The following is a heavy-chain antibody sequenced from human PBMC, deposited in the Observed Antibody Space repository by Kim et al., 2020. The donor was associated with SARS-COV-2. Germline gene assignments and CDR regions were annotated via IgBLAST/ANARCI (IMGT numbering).Heavy chain of an antibody. CDR3: ARAVYGSGALVDY. Sequence: YNPSLKSRVTISVDTSKNQFSLKLSSVTAADTAVYYCARAVYGSGALVDYWGQGTLVTVSS. J-gene: IGHJ4*02. V-gene: IGHV4-59*01. D-gene: IGHD3-10*01.